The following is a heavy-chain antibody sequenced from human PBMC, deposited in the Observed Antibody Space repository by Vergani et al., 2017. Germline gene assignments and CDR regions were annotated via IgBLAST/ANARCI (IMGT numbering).Heavy chain of an antibody. J-gene: IGHJ4*02. D-gene: IGHD5-24*01. CDR1: GFTFSSYG. CDR2: IRYAGSNK. Sequence: QVQLVESGGGVVQPGGSLRLSCAASGFTFSSYGMHWVRQAQGKGLEWVAFIRYAGSNKYYAESVKGRFTISRDNSKNTLYLQMNSLRAEDTAVYYCAKDSRDGYKKGGFDYWGQGTLVTVSS. CDR3: AKDSRDGYKKGGFDY. V-gene: IGHV3-30*02.